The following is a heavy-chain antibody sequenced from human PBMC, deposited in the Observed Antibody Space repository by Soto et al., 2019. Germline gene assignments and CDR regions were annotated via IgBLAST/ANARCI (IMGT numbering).Heavy chain of an antibody. J-gene: IGHJ6*02. D-gene: IGHD2-15*01. CDR2: ITHSGTT. V-gene: IGHV4-34*01. CDR3: ARVSCSGGSCYLTSRYNYYVMDV. Sequence: EILSLTCAVDGACFSGYYWSWVGQSPGKGLEWIGEITHSGTTNYSPSLKSRVTISVDTSKNHFFLSLRSVTAADTGVYYFARVSCSGGSCYLTSRYNYYVMDVWGQGTTVTVSS. CDR1: GACFSGYY.